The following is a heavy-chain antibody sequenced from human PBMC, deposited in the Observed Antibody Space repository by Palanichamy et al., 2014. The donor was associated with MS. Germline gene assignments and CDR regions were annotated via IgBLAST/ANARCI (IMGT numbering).Heavy chain of an antibody. J-gene: IGHJ3*02. CDR1: GFIFSRYG. D-gene: IGHD3-22*01. CDR3: ARETYDTSGYEAFDI. CDR2: IWYDGSNK. V-gene: IGHV3-33*01. Sequence: QVQLVESGGGVAQPGRSLRLSCAASGFIFSRYGMHWVRQAPGKGLEWMALIWYDGSNKYSADSVKGRFIISRDNSKNTVFLQMNSLRVEDTAVYYCARETYDTSGYEAFDIWGQGTMVTVSP.